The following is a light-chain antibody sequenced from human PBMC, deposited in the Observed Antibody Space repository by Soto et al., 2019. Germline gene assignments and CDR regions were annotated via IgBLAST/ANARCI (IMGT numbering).Light chain of an antibody. CDR2: DAS. V-gene: IGKV1-5*01. Sequence: NQVTPSPADLFSFFCASVNITWXASRSVDLWLAWYQQKPGKAPKLLIYDASSLQSGVPSRFSGSGSGTEFTLTISSLQPDDFGTYYCQEYNSYTGTSAPRAKVDI. CDR1: RSVDLW. J-gene: IGKJ1*01. CDR3: QEYNSYTGT.